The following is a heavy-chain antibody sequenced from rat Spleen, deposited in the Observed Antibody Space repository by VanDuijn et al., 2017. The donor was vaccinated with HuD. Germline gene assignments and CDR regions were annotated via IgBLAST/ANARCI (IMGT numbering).Heavy chain of an antibody. Sequence: QVQLKESGPGLVQPSETLSLTCTVSGFSLTSYNVHWVRQPPGKGLEWVGVMWSGGSTDYNSALKSRLSISRDTSKNQVFLKMNSLQTDDTGTYYCTRVASSYGGYTSYNWFAYWGQGTLVTVSS. J-gene: IGHJ3*01. V-gene: IGHV2-45*01. CDR1: GFSLTSYN. D-gene: IGHD1-11*01. CDR2: MWSGGST. CDR3: TRVASSYGGYTSYNWFAY.